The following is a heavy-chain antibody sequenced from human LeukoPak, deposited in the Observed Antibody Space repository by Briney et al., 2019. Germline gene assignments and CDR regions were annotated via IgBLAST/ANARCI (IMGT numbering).Heavy chain of an antibody. CDR1: GFTFSGYV. V-gene: IGHV3-23*01. CDR3: ARGPTAYCGSTTCSPYFDY. J-gene: IGHJ4*02. D-gene: IGHD2-2*01. CDR2: ISGSGGST. Sequence: GGSLRLSCAASGFTFSGYVISWVRQAPGKGPQWVADISGSGGSTYYADSVKGRFSVSRDNSKNMVYLELNSLRAEDTAVYYCARGPTAYCGSTTCSPYFDYWGQGTLVTVSS.